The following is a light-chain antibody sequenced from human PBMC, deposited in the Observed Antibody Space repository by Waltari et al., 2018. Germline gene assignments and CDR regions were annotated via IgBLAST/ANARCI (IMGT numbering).Light chain of an antibody. Sequence: QSVLTQPPSASGTPGQRVTISCSGSNSNIGSNTVHWFQQLPGTAPKFLIYNNKWRPSGVPYRFSGSKSGTSASLAISGLQSEDEAHYYCAAWDDSLNGFYVFGTGTKVTVL. J-gene: IGLJ1*01. CDR3: AAWDDSLNGFYV. V-gene: IGLV1-44*01. CDR1: NSNIGSNT. CDR2: NNK.